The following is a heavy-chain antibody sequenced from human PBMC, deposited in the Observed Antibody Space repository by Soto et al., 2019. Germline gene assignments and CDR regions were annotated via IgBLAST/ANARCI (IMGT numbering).Heavy chain of an antibody. V-gene: IGHV1-69*02. CDR1: GGTFSSYT. CDR2: IIPILGIA. Sequence: QVQLVQSGAEVKKPGSSVKVSCKASGGTFSSYTISWVRQAPGPGLELMGRIIPILGIANYAQKFQGRVTITADKSTSTAYMELSSLRSEDTAVYYCARLPSSGWDNWFDPWGQGTLVTVSS. CDR3: ARLPSSGWDNWFDP. J-gene: IGHJ5*02. D-gene: IGHD6-19*01.